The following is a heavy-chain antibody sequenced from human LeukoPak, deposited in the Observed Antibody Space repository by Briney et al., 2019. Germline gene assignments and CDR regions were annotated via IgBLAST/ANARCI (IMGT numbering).Heavy chain of an antibody. V-gene: IGHV4-59*01. CDR1: GGSISSYY. Sequence: SETLSLTCTVSGGSISSYYWSWIRQPPGKGLEWIGYIYYSGSTNYNPSLKSRVTISVDTSKNQFSLKLSSVTAADTAVYYCARVLHYYDSSGYYSGLIDYWGQGTLVTVSS. D-gene: IGHD3-22*01. CDR3: ARVLHYYDSSGYYSGLIDY. J-gene: IGHJ4*02. CDR2: IYYSGST.